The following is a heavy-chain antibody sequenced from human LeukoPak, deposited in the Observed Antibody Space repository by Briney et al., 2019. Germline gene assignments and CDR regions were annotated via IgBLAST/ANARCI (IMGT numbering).Heavy chain of an antibody. CDR3: AKMNYYYYYGMDV. J-gene: IGHJ6*02. CDR2: ISGSGGST. Sequence: GGSLRLSCAASGFTVSSNYMSWVRQAPGKGLEWVSAISGSGGSTYYADSVKGRFTISRDNSKNTLYLQMNSLRAEDTAVYYCAKMNYYYYYGMDVWGQGTTVTVSS. CDR1: GFTVSSNY. V-gene: IGHV3-23*01.